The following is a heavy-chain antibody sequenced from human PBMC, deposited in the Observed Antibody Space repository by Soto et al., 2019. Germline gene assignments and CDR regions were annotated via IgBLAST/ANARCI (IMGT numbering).Heavy chain of an antibody. CDR1: GYTFATYG. CDR3: ARDRVAVRPGWFDP. V-gene: IGHV1-18*01. Sequence: QVQLVQSGAEVKKPGASVKVSCRASGYTFATYGISWVRQAPGQGLVWMGWISVYNGDTNYAQKFQGRVTMTTVTSTSTAYMAVRSLGSDGTAVYYCARDRVAVRPGWFDPWGQGTLVTVSS. D-gene: IGHD6-6*01. J-gene: IGHJ5*02. CDR2: ISVYNGDT.